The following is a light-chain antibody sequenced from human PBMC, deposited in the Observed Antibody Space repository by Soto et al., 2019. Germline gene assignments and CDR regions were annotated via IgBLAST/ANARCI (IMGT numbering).Light chain of an antibody. CDR3: CSYTGSSLV. CDR2: DVS. CDR1: SSDVGAYIY. J-gene: IGLJ2*01. V-gene: IGLV2-11*01. Sequence: QSALTQPRSVSGSPGQSVTISCTGTSSDVGAYIYVSWYQQDPGKAPKLMIYDVSKRPSGVPDRFSGSKSGNTASLTISGLQDEDEADYYCCSYTGSSLVFGGGTKLTVL.